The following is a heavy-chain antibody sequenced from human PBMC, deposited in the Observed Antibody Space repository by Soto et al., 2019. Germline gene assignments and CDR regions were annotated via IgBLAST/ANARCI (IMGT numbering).Heavy chain of an antibody. CDR1: GGSISNGYYY. J-gene: IGHJ6*02. V-gene: IGHV4-31*03. CDR2: IYHSGRT. D-gene: IGHD5-18*01. CDR3: ASEVQLWSPTGYYGMDV. Sequence: SETLSLTCTVSGGSISNGYYYWSWVRQNPGKGLEWIGHIYHSGRTYYNPSLKSRVTISVDTSKNQFSLNLSSVTAADTAVYYSASEVQLWSPTGYYGMDVWGQGTTVTVSS.